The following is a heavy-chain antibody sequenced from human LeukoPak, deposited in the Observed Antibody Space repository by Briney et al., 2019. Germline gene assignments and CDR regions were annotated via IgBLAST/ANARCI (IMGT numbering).Heavy chain of an antibody. CDR1: GFTFSSYA. J-gene: IGHJ6*02. V-gene: IGHV3-23*01. Sequence: PGGSLRLSCAASGFTFSSYAMSWVRQAPGKGLEWVSAISGSGGSTYYADSVKGRFTISRDNSKNTLYLQMNSLRAEDTAVYYCAKVEGGYFDWLSKYYYYYGMDVWGQGTTVTVSS. CDR2: ISGSGGST. CDR3: AKVEGGYFDWLSKYYYYYGMDV. D-gene: IGHD3-9*01.